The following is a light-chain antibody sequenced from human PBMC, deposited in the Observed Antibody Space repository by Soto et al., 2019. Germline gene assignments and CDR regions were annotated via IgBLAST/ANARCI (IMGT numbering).Light chain of an antibody. CDR2: GDN. CDR1: SGSIGSSY. V-gene: IGLV6-57*01. CDR3: QSYDTSNPLV. Sequence: NFMLTQPHSVSASPGKTVTISCTRSSGSIGSSYVQWYQQRPGSSPTTVIFGDNQRPTGVPVRFSGSIDSSSNSASLVISGLRTEDEADYYCQSYDTSNPLVFGGGTKVTVL. J-gene: IGLJ3*02.